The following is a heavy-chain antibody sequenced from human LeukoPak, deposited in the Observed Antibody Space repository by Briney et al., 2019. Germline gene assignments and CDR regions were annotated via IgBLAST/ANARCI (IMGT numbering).Heavy chain of an antibody. CDR1: GYTFTSDD. V-gene: IGHV1-8*01. D-gene: IGHD6-19*01. CDR3: AIGHWLVR. CDR2: MYPNRGNT. J-gene: IGHJ4*02. Sequence: GSLRVSCKAPGYTFTSDDINSVRQTTGQRLEWMGRMYPNRGNTGHAQKLQSRVTITRNTSISTAYMELSSLRTEDTAVYYCAIGHWLVRWGQGTLVTVSS.